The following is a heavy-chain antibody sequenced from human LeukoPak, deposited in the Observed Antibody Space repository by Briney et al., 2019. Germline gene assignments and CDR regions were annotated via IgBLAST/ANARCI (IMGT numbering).Heavy chain of an antibody. V-gene: IGHV3-33*01. D-gene: IGHD3-16*01. CDR3: ARDSLSAFDI. CDR2: IWYDGSNK. J-gene: IGHJ3*02. Sequence: GGSLRLSCAASGFTFSSYVMHWVRQAPGKGLEWVAVIWYDGSNKYYADSVKGRFTISRDNSKDTLYLQMNSLRAEDTAVYYCARDSLSAFDIWGQGTMVTVSS. CDR1: GFTFSSYV.